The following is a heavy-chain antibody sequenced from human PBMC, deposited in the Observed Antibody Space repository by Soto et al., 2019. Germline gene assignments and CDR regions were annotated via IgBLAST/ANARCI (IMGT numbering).Heavy chain of an antibody. CDR2: INGGDGGT. V-gene: IGHV1-3*01. D-gene: IGHD6-19*01. CDR1: GYTFADYA. Sequence: QVPLLQSGAEVKKPGASVQVSCKASGYTFADYAIPWVRLAPGQSLEWMGWINGGDGGTKYSQNFQDRVTFTRDTSASTAYMELNSLISEDTVVYYCAQSSGWYALHYWGQGTVVTVSS. CDR3: AQSSGWYALHY. J-gene: IGHJ4*02.